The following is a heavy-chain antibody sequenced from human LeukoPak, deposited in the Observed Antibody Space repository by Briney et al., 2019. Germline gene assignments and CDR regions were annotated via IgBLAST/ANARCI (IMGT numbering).Heavy chain of an antibody. CDR3: ARDLPDVLTGSSDNAFDI. V-gene: IGHV3-7*03. J-gene: IGHJ3*02. CDR2: IKQDGSDK. D-gene: IGHD3-9*01. Sequence: GGSLRLSCAVSGSHFTTYWMTWVRQAPGKGLEWVANIKQDGSDKNYVDSVKGRFTISRDNAKKLLYLQMNSLRFEDMAIYYCARDLPDVLTGSSDNAFDIWGQGTMVTVSS. CDR1: GSHFTTYW.